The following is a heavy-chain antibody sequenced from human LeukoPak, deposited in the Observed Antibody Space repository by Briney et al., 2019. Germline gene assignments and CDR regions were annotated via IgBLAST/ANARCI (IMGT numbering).Heavy chain of an antibody. V-gene: IGHV4-39*07. J-gene: IGHJ5*02. CDR3: ARNHGSGRGEWFDP. Sequence: PSETLSLTCTVSGGSISTSSYYWGWVRQPPGKGLEWIGNIFYSGSTYYSPSLKSRVTISVDTSKNQFSLKMSSVTAADTAVYYCARNHGSGRGEWFDPWGQGTLVTVSS. CDR1: GGSISTSSYY. CDR2: IFYSGST. D-gene: IGHD3-10*01.